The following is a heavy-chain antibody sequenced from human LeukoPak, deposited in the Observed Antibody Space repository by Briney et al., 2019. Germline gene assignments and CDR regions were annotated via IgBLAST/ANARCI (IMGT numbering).Heavy chain of an antibody. Sequence: SSETLSLTCTVSGGSISSGGYYWSWIGQHPGKGLEWIGYIYYSGSTYYNPSLKSRVTISVDTSKNQFSLKLSSVTAADTAVYYCARSEDCSGGSCYTVTPPDYWGQGTLVTVSS. CDR3: ARSEDCSGGSCYTVTPPDY. V-gene: IGHV4-31*03. CDR1: GGSISSGGYY. D-gene: IGHD2-15*01. CDR2: IYYSGST. J-gene: IGHJ4*02.